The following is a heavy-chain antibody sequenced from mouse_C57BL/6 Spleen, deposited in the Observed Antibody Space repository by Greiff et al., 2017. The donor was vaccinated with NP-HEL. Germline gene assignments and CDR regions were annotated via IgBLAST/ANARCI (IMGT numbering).Heavy chain of an antibody. Sequence: QVTLKECGPGILQSSQTLSLTCSFSGFSLSTSGMGVSWIRQPSGKGLEWLAHIYWDDDKRYNPSLKSRLTISKDTSRNQVFLKITSVDTADTATYYCARRSSDYDPHYYAMDYWGQGTSVTVSS. V-gene: IGHV8-12*01. CDR3: ARRSSDYDPHYYAMDY. CDR2: IYWDDDK. CDR1: GFSLSTSGMG. J-gene: IGHJ4*01. D-gene: IGHD2-4*01.